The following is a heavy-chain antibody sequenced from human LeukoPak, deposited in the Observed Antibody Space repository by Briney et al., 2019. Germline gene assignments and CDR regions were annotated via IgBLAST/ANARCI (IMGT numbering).Heavy chain of an antibody. D-gene: IGHD3-22*01. V-gene: IGHV3-53*01. CDR2: IYSGGST. CDR1: GFTVSSNY. J-gene: IGHJ3*02. CDR3: AKGPYYYDSSAYHYGAFDI. Sequence: GGSLRLSCAASGFTVSSNYMSWVRQAPGKGLEWVSVIYSGGSTYYADSVKGRFTISRDNSKNTLYLQMNSLRAEDTAVYYCAKGPYYYDSSAYHYGAFDIWGQGTMVTVSS.